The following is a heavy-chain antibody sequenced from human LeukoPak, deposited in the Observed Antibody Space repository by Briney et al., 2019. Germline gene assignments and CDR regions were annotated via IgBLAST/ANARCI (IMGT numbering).Heavy chain of an antibody. Sequence: PGGFLRLSCAASGFTFSNYAMNWVRQAPGRGLEWVSGIRGSSGTTYYADSVKGRFTISGDNSKNTLYLQVNSLRVEDTAVYYCAKGMYYPSYYMDVWGKGTTVTVSS. CDR1: GFTFSNYA. V-gene: IGHV3-23*01. J-gene: IGHJ6*03. D-gene: IGHD3-10*01. CDR3: AKGMYYPSYYMDV. CDR2: IRGSSGTT.